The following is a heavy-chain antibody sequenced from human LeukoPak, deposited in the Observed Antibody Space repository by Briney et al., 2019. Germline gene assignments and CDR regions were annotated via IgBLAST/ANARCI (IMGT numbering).Heavy chain of an antibody. CDR2: INPSGGST. V-gene: IGHV1-46*01. D-gene: IGHD3-16*01. CDR1: GYTFTSYY. Sequence: ASVKVSCKASGYTFTSYYMHWVRRAPGQGLEWMGIINPSGGSTSYAQKFQGRITMTRDTSTSTVYMELSSLRSEDTAVYYCATPLIGQGVSLGYWGQGTLVTVSS. CDR3: ATPLIGQGVSLGY. J-gene: IGHJ4*02.